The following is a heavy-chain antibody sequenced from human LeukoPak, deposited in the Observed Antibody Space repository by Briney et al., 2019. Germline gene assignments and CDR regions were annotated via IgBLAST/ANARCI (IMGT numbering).Heavy chain of an antibody. V-gene: IGHV3-7*01. CDR2: IKTDGSEK. J-gene: IGHJ4*02. CDR3: ARAGRLRWSLDY. CDR1: GFTFSNYW. D-gene: IGHD4-23*01. Sequence: GGSLRLSCEGSGFTFSNYWMGWVRQAPGKGLQWVANIKTDGSEKYYVDSVKGRFTISRDNAKNSLYLQMNSLRAEDTAVYYCARAGRLRWSLDYWGQGTLVTVSS.